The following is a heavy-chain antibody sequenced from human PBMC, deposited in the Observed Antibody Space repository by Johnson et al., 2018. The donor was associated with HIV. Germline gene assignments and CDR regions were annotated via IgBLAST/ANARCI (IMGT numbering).Heavy chain of an antibody. J-gene: IGHJ3*02. V-gene: IGHV3-64*01. CDR1: GFIFSSYA. CDR2: ISSNGGST. Sequence: VLLVESGGGLVQPGRSLRLSCAASGFIFSSYAMHWVRQAPGKGLQYVSAISSNGGSTYYANSVKGRFTISRDNSRNTLYLQMNSLRAEDTAVYYCARPLGPPLWHDAFDIWGQGTMVTVSS. CDR3: ARPLGPPLWHDAFDI. D-gene: IGHD3-16*01.